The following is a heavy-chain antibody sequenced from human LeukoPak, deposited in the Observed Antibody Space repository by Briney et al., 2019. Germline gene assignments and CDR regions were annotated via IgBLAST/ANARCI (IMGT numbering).Heavy chain of an antibody. J-gene: IGHJ4*02. D-gene: IGHD3-22*01. CDR2: IYYSGST. CDR3: ARQLSYYYDSSGYYYGLDY. Sequence: MSSETLSLTCTVSGGSISSGSYYWSWIRQPPGKGLEWIGSIYYSGSTYYNPSLKSRVTISVDTSKNQFSLKLSSVTAADTAVYYCARQLSYYYDSSGYYYGLDYWGQGTLVTVSS. CDR1: GGSISSGSYY. V-gene: IGHV4-39*01.